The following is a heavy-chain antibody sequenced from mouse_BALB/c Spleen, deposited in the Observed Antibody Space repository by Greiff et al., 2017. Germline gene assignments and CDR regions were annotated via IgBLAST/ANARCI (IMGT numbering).Heavy chain of an antibody. V-gene: IGHV1S81*02. D-gene: IGHD2-1*01. CDR1: GYTFTSYY. CDR2: INPSNGGT. J-gene: IGHJ3*01. CDR3: TRGDGNYAWFAD. Sequence: QVQLQQSGAELVKPGASVKLSCKASGYTFTSYYMYWVKQRPGQGLEWIGEINPSNGGTNFNEKFKSKATLTVDKSSSTAYMQLSSLTSEDSAVYYCTRGDGNYAWFADWGQGTLVTVSA.